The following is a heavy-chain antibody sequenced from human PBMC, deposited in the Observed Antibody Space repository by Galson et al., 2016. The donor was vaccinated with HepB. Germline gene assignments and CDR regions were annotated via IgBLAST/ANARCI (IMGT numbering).Heavy chain of an antibody. CDR1: GFTFRSYA. J-gene: IGHJ3*02. Sequence: SLRLSCAASGFTFRSYAMHWVSQAPGKGLEWVSTINGGGDTTYYADSVKGRFTISRDNSRNTLSLQMNSLRGEDTAVYYCARRAGPGWGAFDMWGQGTMVTVSP. V-gene: IGHV3-23*01. D-gene: IGHD1-14*01. CDR3: ARRAGPGWGAFDM. CDR2: INGGGDTT.